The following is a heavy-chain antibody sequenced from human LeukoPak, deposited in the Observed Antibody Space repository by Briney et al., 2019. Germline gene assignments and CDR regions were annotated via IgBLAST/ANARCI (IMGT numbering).Heavy chain of an antibody. CDR1: GFTFSSYA. J-gene: IGHJ5*02. CDR3: PKALYDSSGYYFVPLGFDP. V-gene: IGHV3-30-3*01. CDR2: ISYDGSNK. D-gene: IGHD3-22*01. Sequence: GGSLRLSCAASGFTFSSYAMHWVRQAPGKGLEWVAVISYDGSNKYYADSVKGRFTISRDNSKNTLYLQMNSLRAEDTAVYYCPKALYDSSGYYFVPLGFDPWGQGTLVTVSS.